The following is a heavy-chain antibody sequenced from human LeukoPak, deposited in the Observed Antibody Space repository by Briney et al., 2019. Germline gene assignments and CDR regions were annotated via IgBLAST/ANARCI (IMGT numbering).Heavy chain of an antibody. D-gene: IGHD1-26*01. CDR1: GFTLGAYA. CDR3: TRASYSGSYYFDY. CDR2: IRSKAYGGTT. J-gene: IGHJ4*02. Sequence: GRSLRLSCTASGFTLGAYAMSWFRQAPGKGLEWVGFIRSKAYGGTTEYAASVKGRFTISRDDSKSIACLQMNSLKTEDTAVYCCTRASYSGSYYFDYWGQGTLVTVSS. V-gene: IGHV3-49*03.